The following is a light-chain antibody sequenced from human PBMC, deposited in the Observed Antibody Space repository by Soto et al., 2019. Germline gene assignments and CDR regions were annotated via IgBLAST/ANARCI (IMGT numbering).Light chain of an antibody. CDR2: AAS. J-gene: IGKJ1*01. Sequence: DIQMTQSPSSLSASVRDRVTITCRASRNISTYLNWYQQKLGKAPNLLMYAASTLQSGVPSRFSGSGPGTDFSLTISSLQPKDFATYYCQQRFITTTWTLRQGTKVQIK. CDR3: QQRFITTTWT. CDR1: RNISTY. V-gene: IGKV1-39*01.